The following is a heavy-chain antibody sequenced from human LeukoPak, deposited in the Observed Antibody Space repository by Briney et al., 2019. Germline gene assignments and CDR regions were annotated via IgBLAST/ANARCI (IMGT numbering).Heavy chain of an antibody. V-gene: IGHV1-2*02. Sequence: ASVKVSCKASGYIFTGYYMHWVRQAPGQGREWMGGINPNSGDTNYAEKFQGRVTMTRDTSTSTAYMNLRRLRSDDAAVYYCARDYSSSSGYFDYWGQGTLVTVSS. J-gene: IGHJ4*02. CDR1: GYIFTGYY. CDR2: INPNSGDT. D-gene: IGHD6-6*01. CDR3: ARDYSSSSGYFDY.